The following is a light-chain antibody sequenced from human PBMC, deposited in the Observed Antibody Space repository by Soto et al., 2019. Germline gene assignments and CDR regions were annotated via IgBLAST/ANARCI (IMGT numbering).Light chain of an antibody. Sequence: QSALTQPASVSGSPGQSITISCTGTSSDVGGYNYVSWYQQHPGKAPKLMIHDISNRPSGVSNRFSGSKSGNTASLTISGLQAEDEADYYCSSYTSSSTLCVFGTGTQLTVL. CDR1: SSDVGGYNY. CDR3: SSYTSSSTLCV. V-gene: IGLV2-14*03. CDR2: DIS. J-gene: IGLJ1*01.